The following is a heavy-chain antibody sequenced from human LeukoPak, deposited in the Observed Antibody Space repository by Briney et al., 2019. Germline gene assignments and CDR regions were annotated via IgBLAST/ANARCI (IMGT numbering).Heavy chain of an antibody. Sequence: PGGSLRLSCAASGFTFSSYAMSWIRQAPGKGLEWVSYISSSGSTIYYADSVKGRFTISRDNAKNSLYLQMNSLRAEDTAVYYCARDDWNYVYGFDPWGQGTLVTVSS. V-gene: IGHV3-11*04. D-gene: IGHD1-7*01. J-gene: IGHJ5*02. CDR3: ARDDWNYVYGFDP. CDR1: GFTFSSYA. CDR2: ISSSGSTI.